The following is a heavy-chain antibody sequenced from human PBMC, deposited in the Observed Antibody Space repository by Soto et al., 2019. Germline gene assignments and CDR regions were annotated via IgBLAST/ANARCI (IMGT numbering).Heavy chain of an antibody. J-gene: IGHJ4*02. CDR2: LDYGGGT. D-gene: IGHD3-22*01. CDR1: GGSISSTSYH. Sequence: SETLSLTCTVSGGSISSTSYHWVWIRQPPGKGLEWIGSLDYGGGTFYNPSLKSRVTLSADTSKNQFSLKVKSVTGADTAVYYCARTYDSNGYANEFDSWGQGILVTVSS. V-gene: IGHV4-39*07. CDR3: ARTYDSNGYANEFDS.